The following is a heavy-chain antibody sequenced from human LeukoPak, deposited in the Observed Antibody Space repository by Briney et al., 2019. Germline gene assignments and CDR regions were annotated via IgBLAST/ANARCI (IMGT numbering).Heavy chain of an antibody. CDR3: ARKGDFWSGYRSYWYFDL. V-gene: IGHV4-34*01. CDR1: GGSFSGYY. CDR2: INHSGST. D-gene: IGHD3-3*01. Sequence: SETLSLTCAVYGGSFSGYYWSWIRQPPGKGLEWIGEINHSGSTNYNPSLKSRVTISVDTSKNQFSLKLSSVTAADTAVYYCARKGDFWSGYRSYWYFDLWGRGTLATVSS. J-gene: IGHJ2*01.